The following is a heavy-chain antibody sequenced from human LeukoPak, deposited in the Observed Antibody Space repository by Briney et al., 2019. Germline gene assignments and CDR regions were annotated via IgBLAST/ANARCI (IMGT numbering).Heavy chain of an antibody. J-gene: IGHJ4*02. Sequence: SGGSLRLSCAASGFTFSSYAMSWVRQAPGKGLEWVSAISGSGGSTYYADPVKGRFTISRDNSKNTLYLQMNSLRAEDTAVYYCAKELLAVAGTGVDYWGQGTLVTVSS. CDR1: GFTFSSYA. D-gene: IGHD6-19*01. V-gene: IGHV3-23*01. CDR2: ISGSGGST. CDR3: AKELLAVAGTGVDY.